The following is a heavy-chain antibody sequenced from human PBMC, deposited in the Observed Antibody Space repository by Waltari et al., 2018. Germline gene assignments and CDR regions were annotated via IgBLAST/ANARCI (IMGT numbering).Heavy chain of an antibody. Sequence: QVQLVQSGAEVKKPGASVKVSCKASGYTFTSYDINWVRQATGQGLEWMGWMNPSSGNTGFAQKFRGRVTMTRNNYISTAYMELSRLRSEDTAVYYCAREDDILTGEGGYWGQGTLVTVSS. CDR1: GYTFTSYD. D-gene: IGHD3-9*01. V-gene: IGHV1-8*01. J-gene: IGHJ4*02. CDR2: MNPSSGNT. CDR3: AREDDILTGEGGY.